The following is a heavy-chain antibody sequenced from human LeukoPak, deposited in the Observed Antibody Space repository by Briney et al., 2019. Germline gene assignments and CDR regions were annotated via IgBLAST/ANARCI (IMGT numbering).Heavy chain of an antibody. CDR2: INPNSGGT. V-gene: IGHV1-2*06. CDR3: ARYCSGGSCEAFDY. J-gene: IGHJ4*02. CDR1: GYTFTGYY. D-gene: IGHD2-15*01. Sequence: GASVKVSRKASGYTFTGYYMHWVRQAPGQGLEWMGRINPNSGGTNYAQKFQGRVTMTRDTSISTAYMELSRLRSDDTAVYYCARYCSGGSCEAFDYWGQGTLVTVSS.